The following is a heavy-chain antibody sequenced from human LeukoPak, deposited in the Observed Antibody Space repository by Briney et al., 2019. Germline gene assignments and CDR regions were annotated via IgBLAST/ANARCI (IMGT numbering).Heavy chain of an antibody. Sequence: GGSLRLSCTASGFIVSSHYMSWVRQAPGKGLEWVSLIHGDGTTYYSDSVRGRFTISRDNSKNTVFLQMNSLRAEDTAVYYSASGDWARSFFDYWGQGTLVTVSS. CDR3: ASGDWARSFFDY. CDR1: GFIVSSHY. J-gene: IGHJ4*02. CDR2: IHGDGTT. V-gene: IGHV3-53*01. D-gene: IGHD2-21*02.